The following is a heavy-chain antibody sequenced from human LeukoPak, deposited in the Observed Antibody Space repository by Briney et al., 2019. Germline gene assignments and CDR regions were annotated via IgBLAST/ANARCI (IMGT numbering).Heavy chain of an antibody. J-gene: IGHJ6*02. Sequence: PGGSLRLSCAASGLTFSNYGMHWGRQAPGKGLEWVAVISYDGSNRYYGDSVQGRFTISRDNSKNTLNLQMNSLRAEDTAVYYCAKVVGDGTYYYYGVDVWGQGTTVTVSS. CDR2: ISYDGSNR. CDR3: AKVVGDGTYYYYGVDV. D-gene: IGHD3-16*01. V-gene: IGHV3-30*18. CDR1: GLTFSNYG.